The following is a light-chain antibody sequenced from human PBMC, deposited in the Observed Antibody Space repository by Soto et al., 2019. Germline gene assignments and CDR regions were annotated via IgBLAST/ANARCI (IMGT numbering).Light chain of an antibody. Sequence: QSALTQPRSVSGSPGQSVTISCTGTSGDVGAYNYVSWFQHHPGKAPKLKIYEVSNRRSGVSNRFSGSKSGNTASLTISELQAEDEADYYCTSFTTISTWVFGGGTKLTVL. CDR2: EVS. CDR1: SGDVGAYNY. CDR3: TSFTTISTWV. J-gene: IGLJ3*02. V-gene: IGLV2-14*01.